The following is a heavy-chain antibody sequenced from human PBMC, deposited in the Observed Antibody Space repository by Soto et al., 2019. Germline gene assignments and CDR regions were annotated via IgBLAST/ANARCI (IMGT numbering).Heavy chain of an antibody. CDR1: GYTFTSYD. V-gene: IGHV1-8*01. CDR2: MNPNSGNT. CDR3: ARVTIGYCSSTRCDPNYFDY. Sequence: GASVKVSCKASGYTFTSYDINWVRQATGQGLEWMGWMNPNSGNTGYAQKFQGRVTMTRNTSISTAYMELSSLRSEDTAVYYCARVTIGYCSSTRCDPNYFDYWGQGALVTVSS. D-gene: IGHD2-2*01. J-gene: IGHJ4*02.